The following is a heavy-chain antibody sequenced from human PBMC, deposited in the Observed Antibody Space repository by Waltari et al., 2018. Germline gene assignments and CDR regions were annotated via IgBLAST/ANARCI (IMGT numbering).Heavy chain of an antibody. Sequence: QVQLQQWGAGLLKPSETLSLTCAVYGGSFSGYYWSWIRQPPGKGLEWMGEINHIGSTNYNPSLKSRVTISVETSKNQFSRKLSSVTAADTAVYYCARGRRTSTRLYYFDYWGQGTLVTVSS. V-gene: IGHV4-34*01. CDR3: ARGRRTSTRLYYFDY. D-gene: IGHD2-2*01. CDR1: GGSFSGYY. J-gene: IGHJ4*02. CDR2: INHIGST.